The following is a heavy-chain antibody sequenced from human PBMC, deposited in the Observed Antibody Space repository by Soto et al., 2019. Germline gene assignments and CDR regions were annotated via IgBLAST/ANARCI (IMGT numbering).Heavy chain of an antibody. V-gene: IGHV4-30-4*01. Sequence: SETLSLTCAVYGGSFSGYYWTWIRQPPGEGLEWIGYIYYTGRASSTPSLESRVSISIDTSKNQFSLKLSSVSAADTAVYFCAREHSSSPDYFDFWGPGTLVTVSS. CDR2: IYYTGRA. CDR1: GGSFSGYY. CDR3: AREHSSSPDYFDF. J-gene: IGHJ4*02. D-gene: IGHD2-15*01.